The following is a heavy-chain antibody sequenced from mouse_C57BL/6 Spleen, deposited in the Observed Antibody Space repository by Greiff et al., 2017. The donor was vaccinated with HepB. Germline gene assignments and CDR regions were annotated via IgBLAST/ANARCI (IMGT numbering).Heavy chain of an antibody. V-gene: IGHV1-61*01. D-gene: IGHD1-1*01. CDR1: GYTFTSYW. CDR2: IYPSDSET. CDR3: ARGSRYFDY. Sequence: QVQLQQPGAELVRPGSSVKLSCKASGYTFTSYWMDWVKQRPGQGLEWIGNIYPSDSETHYNQKFKDKATLTVDKSSSTAYMQLRSLTSVNSAVYYCARGSRYFDYWGQGTTLTVSS. J-gene: IGHJ2*01.